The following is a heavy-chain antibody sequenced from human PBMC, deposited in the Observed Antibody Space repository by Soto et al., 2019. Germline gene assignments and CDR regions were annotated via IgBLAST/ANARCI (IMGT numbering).Heavy chain of an antibody. CDR2: INTDGSWT. CDR1: GFTFSSHW. CDR3: ARPRGTANSAFDI. D-gene: IGHD2-21*02. J-gene: IGHJ3*02. V-gene: IGHV3-74*01. Sequence: EVQLVESGGDLVQSGGSLRLSCAASGFTFSSHWMHWVRQGPGKGLIGVSRINTDGSWTDYADSVKGRFTISRDNAKNTLYLQMNSLRADDTAVYYCARPRGTANSAFDIWGQGTMVTVSS.